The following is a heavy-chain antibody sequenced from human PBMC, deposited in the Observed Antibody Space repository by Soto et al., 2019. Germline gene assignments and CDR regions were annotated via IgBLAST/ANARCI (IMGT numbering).Heavy chain of an antibody. CDR3: ARSKDYGEFDY. Sequence: QVQLVQSGAEVKKPGSSVKVSCKASGGTFSSYTISWVRQAPGQGLEWMGRIIPLLGIANYAQKFQGRVTITADKSTSTAYMELSSLRSEDTAVYYCARSKDYGEFDYWGQGTMVTVSS. J-gene: IGHJ4*02. CDR1: GGTFSSYT. V-gene: IGHV1-69*02. D-gene: IGHD4-17*01. CDR2: IIPLLGIA.